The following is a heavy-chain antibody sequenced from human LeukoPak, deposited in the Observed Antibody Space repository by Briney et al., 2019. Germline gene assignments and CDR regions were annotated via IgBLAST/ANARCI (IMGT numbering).Heavy chain of an antibody. V-gene: IGHV3-30*04. CDR3: ARDLLQYSISEALVHL. D-gene: IGHD6-6*01. Sequence: GGSLSLSCAVSEFTFSSYSMHWIRQAPGKGLEWVALISCEGSNKYYADSVKGRFTIARDNSKNTMYLQMNSLRAEDTSVSYCARDLLQYSISEALVHLWGQGTMVTVSS. J-gene: IGHJ4*03. CDR2: ISCEGSNK. CDR1: EFTFSSYS.